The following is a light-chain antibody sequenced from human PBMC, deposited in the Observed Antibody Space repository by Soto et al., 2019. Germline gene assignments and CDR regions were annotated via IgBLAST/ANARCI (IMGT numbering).Light chain of an antibody. CDR1: QSVSSAY. CDR3: QQSGSSFFT. CDR2: CAS. V-gene: IGKV3-20*01. J-gene: IGKJ2*01. Sequence: EIVLTQSPGTLSLSPGERATLSCRASQSVSSAYLAWYQQIPGQAPRLLIYCASSRATGIPDRFSGSGSGTDVTLAISGLEPEDFAVYYCQQSGSSFFTFGQGTKLEIK.